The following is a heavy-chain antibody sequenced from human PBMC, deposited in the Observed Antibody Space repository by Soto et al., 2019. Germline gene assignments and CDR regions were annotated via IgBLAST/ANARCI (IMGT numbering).Heavy chain of an antibody. J-gene: IGHJ6*02. V-gene: IGHV4-34*01. Sequence: SETLSLTCAVYGGSFSGYYWSWIRQPPGKGLEWIGEINHSGSTNYNPSLKSRVTISVDTSKNQFSLKLSSVTAADTAVYYCARSYGSGSYYGRYYYGMDVWRQGTTVTVSS. D-gene: IGHD3-10*01. CDR2: INHSGST. CDR3: ARSYGSGSYYGRYYYGMDV. CDR1: GGSFSGYY.